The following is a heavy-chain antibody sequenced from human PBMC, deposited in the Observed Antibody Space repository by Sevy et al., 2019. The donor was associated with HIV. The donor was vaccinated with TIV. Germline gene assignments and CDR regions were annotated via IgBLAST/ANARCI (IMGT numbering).Heavy chain of an antibody. CDR2: IKEDGSER. J-gene: IGHJ6*02. Sequence: GGSLRLSCAASGFTFNMYWMTWVRQAPGKGPEWVANIKEDGSERNYLDSVKGRFTISRDNAKESLYLQINSLRAEDTAVYYCARHCSGGSCYSLLPHYYYGMDVWGQGTTVTVSS. CDR1: GFTFNMYW. V-gene: IGHV3-7*01. D-gene: IGHD2-15*01. CDR3: ARHCSGGSCYSLLPHYYYGMDV.